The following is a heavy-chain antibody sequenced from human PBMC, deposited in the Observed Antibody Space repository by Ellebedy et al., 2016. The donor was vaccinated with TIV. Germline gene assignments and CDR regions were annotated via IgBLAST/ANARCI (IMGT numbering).Heavy chain of an antibody. Sequence: GESLKISCTASGYTFEDYAVSWVRQAPGKGLEWVGFIRGNAYGGTTEYAPSVKGRFTISRDDSKSIAFLQMNSLKTEDTAVYYCSRAAPSTVYDMDVWGQGTTVTVSS. CDR2: IRGNAYGGTT. V-gene: IGHV3-49*04. CDR1: GYTFEDYA. CDR3: SRAAPSTVYDMDV. J-gene: IGHJ6*02.